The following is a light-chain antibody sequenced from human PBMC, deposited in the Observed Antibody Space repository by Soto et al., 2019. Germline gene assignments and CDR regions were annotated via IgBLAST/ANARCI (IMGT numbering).Light chain of an antibody. Sequence: DIVMTQSPDFLAVSLGERATITCKSSQNVLYGSSNKSYLAWYLQRPGQPPGLLLYWASTRESGVPDRFIGSGSEQNFTLTISSLQAGDEAIYHCQQYYNTPYTFGQGTTLEIK. J-gene: IGKJ2*01. V-gene: IGKV4-1*01. CDR1: QNVLYGSSNKSY. CDR3: QQYYNTPYT. CDR2: WAS.